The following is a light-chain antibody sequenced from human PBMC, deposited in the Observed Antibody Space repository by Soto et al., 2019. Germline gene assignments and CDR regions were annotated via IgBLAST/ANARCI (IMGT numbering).Light chain of an antibody. J-gene: IGKJ1*01. Sequence: DIQMTQSPSTLSASVGDRVTITCRARQSISSWLAWYQQKPGKAPKLLIYDASSLESGVPSRFSGSGSGTEFTLTISSLQPDDFATYDFQQYNSYSRTFGQGTKVEIK. CDR3: QQYNSYSRT. CDR1: QSISSW. V-gene: IGKV1-5*01. CDR2: DAS.